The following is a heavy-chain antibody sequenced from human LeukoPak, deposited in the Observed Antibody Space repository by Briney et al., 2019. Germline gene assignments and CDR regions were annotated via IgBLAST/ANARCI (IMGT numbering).Heavy chain of an antibody. V-gene: IGHV4-59*01. J-gene: IGHJ3*01. D-gene: IGHD6-13*01. CDR2: VSYTGST. CDR3: ARISSSNWYNERGAFDV. Sequence: SETLSLTCTVSGGSISSYYWSWVRQPPGKGLEWIGFVSYTGSTKYSPSLKRRVTISVDTSKNQFSLKLRSVTAADTAVYYCARISSSNWYNERGAFDVWGQGTMVTVSS. CDR1: GGSISSYY.